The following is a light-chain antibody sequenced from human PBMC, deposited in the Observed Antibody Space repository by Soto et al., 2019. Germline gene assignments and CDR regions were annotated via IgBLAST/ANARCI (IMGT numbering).Light chain of an antibody. Sequence: DIQMTQSPSTLSASVGDRVTLTCRASQSFGSWLAWYQQKPGEAPKRLIYKASSLESGVPSRFTGSASGTEFTLNISSLQPDDFAPYYSQQYNTFPYSFGQGTKLEI. CDR3: QQYNTFPYS. CDR1: QSFGSW. J-gene: IGKJ2*01. CDR2: KAS. V-gene: IGKV1-5*03.